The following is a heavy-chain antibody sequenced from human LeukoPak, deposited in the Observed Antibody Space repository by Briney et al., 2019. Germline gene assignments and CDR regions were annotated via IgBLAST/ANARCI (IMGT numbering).Heavy chain of an antibody. Sequence: GALRLSCTASGFPFGDYGLNWVRQTSGEGPGGVCGINFDGRSKGYAKSVEGRFTISRDNAKNSLFLQVDSLRAEDTAVYYCARTARYFDWSYYYYMDVWGKGTTVTVSS. CDR3: ARTARYFDWSYYYYMDV. J-gene: IGHJ6*03. CDR2: INFDGRSK. V-gene: IGHV3-20*04. CDR1: GFPFGDYG. D-gene: IGHD3-9*01.